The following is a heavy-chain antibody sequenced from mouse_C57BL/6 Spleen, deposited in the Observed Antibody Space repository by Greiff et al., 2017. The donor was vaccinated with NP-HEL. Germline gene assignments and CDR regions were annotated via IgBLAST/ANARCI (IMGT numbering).Heavy chain of an antibody. D-gene: IGHD2-4*01. Sequence: EVQLQQSVAELVRPGASVKLSCTASGFNIKNTYMHWVKQRPEQGLEWIGRIDPANGNTKYAPKFQGKATITADTSSNTAYLQLSSLTSEDTAIYYCASPIYYDYEDYAMDYWGQGTSVTVSS. CDR3: ASPIYYDYEDYAMDY. V-gene: IGHV14-3*01. CDR2: IDPANGNT. J-gene: IGHJ4*01. CDR1: GFNIKNTY.